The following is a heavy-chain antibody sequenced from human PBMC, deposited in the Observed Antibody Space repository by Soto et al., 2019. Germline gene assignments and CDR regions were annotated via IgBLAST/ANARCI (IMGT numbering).Heavy chain of an antibody. J-gene: IGHJ4*02. CDR2: ISYDGSNK. CDR3: ARDRGVRELLPIFDY. D-gene: IGHD1-26*01. Sequence: WGSMRLGSAASGFSLRIYAMHGVRQAPDKGLERVAVISYDGSNKYVVDSVKGRFTISRDNSKNTLYLQMNSLRAEDTAVYYCARDRGVRELLPIFDYWGQGTLVTVSS. V-gene: IGHV3-30*11. CDR1: GFSLRIYA.